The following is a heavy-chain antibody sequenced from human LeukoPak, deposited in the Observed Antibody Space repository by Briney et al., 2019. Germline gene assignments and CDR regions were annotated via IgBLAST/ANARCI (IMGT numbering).Heavy chain of an antibody. Sequence: GGSLRLSCAASGFTFSDYYMSWIRQAPGKGLEWVAVISYDGSNKYYADSVKGRFTISRDNSKNTLYLQMNSLRAEDTAVYYCARDTRGVVTAIADYWGQGTLVTVSS. D-gene: IGHD2-21*02. CDR1: GFTFSDYY. CDR2: ISYDGSNK. V-gene: IGHV3-30*03. J-gene: IGHJ4*02. CDR3: ARDTRGVVTAIADY.